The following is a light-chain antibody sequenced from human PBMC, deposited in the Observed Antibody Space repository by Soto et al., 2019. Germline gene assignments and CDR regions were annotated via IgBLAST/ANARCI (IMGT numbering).Light chain of an antibody. J-gene: IGKJ4*01. CDR2: GAS. V-gene: IGKV3-15*01. CDR3: QQYNNWPLT. Sequence: EIVMTQSPATLSVSPGERATLSCRASHSLSSNLAWYQQKPGQAPRLLIYGASTRATGIPDRFSGSGSGTEFTLSISSLQSEDFAVYYCQQYNNWPLTFGGGTKVDIK. CDR1: HSLSSN.